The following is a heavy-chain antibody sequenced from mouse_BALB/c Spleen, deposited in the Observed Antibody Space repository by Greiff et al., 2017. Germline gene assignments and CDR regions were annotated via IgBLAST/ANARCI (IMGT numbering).Heavy chain of an antibody. CDR1: GFSLTSYG. CDR2: IWAGGST. D-gene: IGHD2-1*01. V-gene: IGHV2-9*02. Sequence: VKLMESGPGLVAPSQSLSITCTVSGFSLTSYGVHWVRQPPGKGLEWLGVIWAGGSTNYNSALMSRLSISKDNSKSQVFLKMNSLQTDDTAMYYCAGGNYVGYYAMDYWGQGTSVTVSS. CDR3: AGGNYVGYYAMDY. J-gene: IGHJ4*01.